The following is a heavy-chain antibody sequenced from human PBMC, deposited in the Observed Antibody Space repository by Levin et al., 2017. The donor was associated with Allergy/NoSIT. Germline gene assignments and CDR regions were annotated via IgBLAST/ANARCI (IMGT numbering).Heavy chain of an antibody. CDR2: IYDSSGST. J-gene: IGHJ6*02. CDR3: ARDRAIVTTNAIYYYGMDV. Sequence: SETLSLTCTVSGGSISTYHWSWIRQPPGKGLEWIGYIYDSSGSTNYNPSLKSRVTISVDTAKNQFSLKLSSVTAADTAVYYCARDRAIVTTNAIYYYGMDVWGQGTTVTVSS. D-gene: IGHD5-12*01. V-gene: IGHV4-59*01. CDR1: GGSISTYH.